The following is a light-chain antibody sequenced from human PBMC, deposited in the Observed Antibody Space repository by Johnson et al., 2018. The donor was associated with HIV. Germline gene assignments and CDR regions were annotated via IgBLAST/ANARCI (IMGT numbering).Light chain of an antibody. J-gene: IGLJ1*01. CDR3: GTWDSSLSAYA. Sequence: QSVLSQPPSVSAAPGQKVTISCSGSSSNIGNNYVSWYQQLPGTAPKLLIYEDNKRPSGIPDRFSGSKSGTSATLGLTGLQTGDAADYYCGTWDSSLSAYAFGTGTKVTVL. CDR1: SSNIGNNY. V-gene: IGLV1-51*02. CDR2: EDN.